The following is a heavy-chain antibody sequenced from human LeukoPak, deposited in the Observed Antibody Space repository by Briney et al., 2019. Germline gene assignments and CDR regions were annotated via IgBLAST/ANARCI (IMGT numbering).Heavy chain of an antibody. J-gene: IGHJ5*02. Sequence: GGSLRLSCAASGFTFSSYAMSWVRQAPGKGLEWVSAISGSGGSTYYADSVKGRFTISRDNSKNTLYLQMNSLRAEDTAVYYCAKERYYGSGSYYGPFNWFDPWGQGTLVTASS. V-gene: IGHV3-23*01. D-gene: IGHD3-10*01. CDR2: ISGSGGST. CDR1: GFTFSSYA. CDR3: AKERYYGSGSYYGPFNWFDP.